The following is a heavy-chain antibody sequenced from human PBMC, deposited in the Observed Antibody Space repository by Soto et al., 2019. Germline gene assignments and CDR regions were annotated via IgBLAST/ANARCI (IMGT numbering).Heavy chain of an antibody. D-gene: IGHD5-18*01. Sequence: ASVKVSCKASGYTFTSYYMHWVRQAPGQGLEWMGIINPSGGSTSYAQKFQGRVTMTRDTSTSTVYMELSSLRSEDTAVYYCARERAAMAAYYYDGMDVWGQGTTVTVS. V-gene: IGHV1-46*01. J-gene: IGHJ6*02. CDR2: INPSGGST. CDR1: GYTFTSYY. CDR3: ARERAAMAAYYYDGMDV.